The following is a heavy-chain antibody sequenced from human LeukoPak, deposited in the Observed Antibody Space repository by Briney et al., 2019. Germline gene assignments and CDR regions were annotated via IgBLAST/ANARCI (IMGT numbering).Heavy chain of an antibody. CDR3: AKDLGVRCFDWLIPGSDY. CDR2: IPYDGSNK. Sequence: GGSLRLSCAASGFTFSSYGMHWVRQAPGKGLGWVAVIPYDGSNKYYADSVKGRFTISRDNSKNTLYLQMNSLRAEDTAVYYCAKDLGVRCFDWLIPGSDYWGQGTLVTVSS. V-gene: IGHV3-30*18. CDR1: GFTFSSYG. J-gene: IGHJ4*02. D-gene: IGHD3-9*01.